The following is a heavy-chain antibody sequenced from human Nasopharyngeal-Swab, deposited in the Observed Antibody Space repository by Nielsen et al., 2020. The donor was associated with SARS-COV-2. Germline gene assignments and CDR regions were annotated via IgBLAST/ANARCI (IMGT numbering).Heavy chain of an antibody. D-gene: IGHD2-2*01. CDR1: GFTFTSSA. J-gene: IGHJ3*02. CDR3: AAPYCSSTSCSDAFDI. Sequence: SVKVSCKASGFTFTSSAMQWVRQARGQRLEGIGWIVVGSGNTNYAQKFQERVTITRDMSTSTAYMELSSLRSEDTAVYYCAAPYCSSTSCSDAFDIWGQGTMVTVSS. V-gene: IGHV1-58*02. CDR2: IVVGSGNT.